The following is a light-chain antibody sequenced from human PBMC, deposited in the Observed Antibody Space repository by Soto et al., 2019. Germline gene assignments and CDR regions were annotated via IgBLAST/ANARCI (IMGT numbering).Light chain of an antibody. CDR2: EVF. Sequence: QSALTQPASVSGSPGQSITIPCTGTNSDVGGYNYVSWYQHHPGKAPKLMICEVFNRPSGVSSRFSGSKSGSTASLTISGLQAEDEADYYCSSYTTTNTLYVFGTGTKVTVL. J-gene: IGLJ1*01. CDR3: SSYTTTNTLYV. CDR1: NSDVGGYNY. V-gene: IGLV2-14*01.